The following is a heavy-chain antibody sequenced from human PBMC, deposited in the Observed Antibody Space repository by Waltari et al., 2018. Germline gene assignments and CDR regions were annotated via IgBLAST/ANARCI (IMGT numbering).Heavy chain of an antibody. CDR2: SIPILGIA. Sequence: QVQLVQSGAEVKKPGSSVKVSCKASGGTFSSYAISWVRQAPGQGLEWMGGSIPILGIANYAQKFQGRVTITADESTSTAYMELSSLRSEDTAVYYCARSRRGGDCYADYWGQGTLVTVSS. V-gene: IGHV1-69*04. D-gene: IGHD2-21*01. CDR1: GGTFSSYA. CDR3: ARSRRGGDCYADY. J-gene: IGHJ4*02.